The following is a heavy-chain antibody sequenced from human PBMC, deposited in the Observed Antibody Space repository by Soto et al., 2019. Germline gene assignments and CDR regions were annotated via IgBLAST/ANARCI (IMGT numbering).Heavy chain of an antibody. Sequence: QLHESGPGQVKSSETLSLTCTVSGDSLRSSYHYWGWIRQSPGKGLEWIGSIYYTGNTYYNPSLKSRVSISVDMATNEISLRLRAESVADTAVYFCVRVEMYAGEFTPNFYRWGQGALVTVSS. D-gene: IGHD2-8*01. CDR3: VRVEMYAGEFTPNFYR. V-gene: IGHV4-39*01. J-gene: IGHJ5*02. CDR1: GDSLRSSYHY. CDR2: IYYTGNT.